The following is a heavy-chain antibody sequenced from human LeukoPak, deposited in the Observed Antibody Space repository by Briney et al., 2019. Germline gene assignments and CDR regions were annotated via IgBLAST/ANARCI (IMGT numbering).Heavy chain of an antibody. J-gene: IGHJ4*02. CDR3: ARGADTYYYDSSGYYTLDY. CDR2: INPSGGST. D-gene: IGHD3-22*01. CDR1: GYTFTSYY. V-gene: IGHV1-46*01. Sequence: ASVKVSCEASGYTFTSYYMHWVRQAPGQGLEWMGIINPSGGSTSYAQKFQGRVTMTRDTSTSTVYMELSSLRSEDTAVYYCARGADTYYYDSSGYYTLDYWGQGTLVTVSS.